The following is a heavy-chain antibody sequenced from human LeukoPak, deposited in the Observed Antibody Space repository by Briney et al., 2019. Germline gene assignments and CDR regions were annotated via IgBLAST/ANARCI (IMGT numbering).Heavy chain of an antibody. CDR3: AKVPVFSLTISEVVTDDAFDI. J-gene: IGHJ3*02. CDR1: GFTFSSYA. Sequence: PGGSLRLSCAASGFTFSSYAMSWVRQAPGKGLEWVSAISGSGGSTYYADSVKGRFTISRDNSKNTLYLQMNSLRAEDTAVYYFAKVPVFSLTISEVVTDDAFDIWGQGTIVTVSS. D-gene: IGHD3-3*01. V-gene: IGHV3-23*01. CDR2: ISGSGGST.